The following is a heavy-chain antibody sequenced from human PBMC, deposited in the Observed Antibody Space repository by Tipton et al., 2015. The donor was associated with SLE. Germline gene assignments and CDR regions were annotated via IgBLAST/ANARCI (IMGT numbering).Heavy chain of an antibody. V-gene: IGHV4-59*01. Sequence: LRLSCTVSGGSISSYYWSWIRQPPGKGLEWIGYIYYSGSTNYNPSLKSRVTISVDTSKNQFSLKLSSVTAADTAVYYCARVIAAAVPTPYFDYWGQGTLVTVSS. J-gene: IGHJ4*02. D-gene: IGHD6-13*01. CDR1: GGSISSYY. CDR3: ARVIAAAVPTPYFDY. CDR2: IYYSGST.